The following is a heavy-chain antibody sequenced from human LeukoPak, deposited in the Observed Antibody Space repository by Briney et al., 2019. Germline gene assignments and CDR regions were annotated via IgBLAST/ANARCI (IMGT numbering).Heavy chain of an antibody. V-gene: IGHV1-18*01. D-gene: IGHD4-23*01. CDR3: ARENNGGNSGYYYYGMDV. Sequence: ASVKVSCKASGYTFTSYGISWVRQAPGQGLEWMGWISAYNGNTNYAQKFQGRVTITADESTSTAYMELSSLRSEDTAVYYCARENNGGNSGYYYYGMDVWGQGTTVTVPS. CDR1: GYTFTSYG. CDR2: ISAYNGNT. J-gene: IGHJ6*02.